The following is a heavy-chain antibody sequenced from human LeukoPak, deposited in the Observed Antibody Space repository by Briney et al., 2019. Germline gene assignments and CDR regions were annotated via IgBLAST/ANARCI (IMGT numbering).Heavy chain of an antibody. CDR3: AREGRASFDY. V-gene: IGHV4-30-4*01. J-gene: IGHJ4*02. Sequence: PSETLSLTCTVSGGSISSGDYYWSWIRQPPGKGLEWIGYIYHSGSTYYNPPLKSRVTISVDEAKNQFSLKLSSVTAADTAVYYCAREGRASFDYWGQGTLVTVSS. CDR1: GGSISSGDYY. CDR2: IYHSGST.